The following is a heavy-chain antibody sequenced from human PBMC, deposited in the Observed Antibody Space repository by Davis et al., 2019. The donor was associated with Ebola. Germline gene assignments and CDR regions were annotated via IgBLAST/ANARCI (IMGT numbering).Heavy chain of an antibody. V-gene: IGHV1-2*05. Sequence: ASVQVSCKASGYTFTAYYIHWLRQAPGLGLEWMGRINPNSGGTNYAQKFRGRVTMTRDTSISTASMELSRLRSDDTGVYYCARGGITMVVVPLDYNFYAMDVWGQGTTVTVSS. D-gene: IGHD3-22*01. CDR2: INPNSGGT. CDR1: GYTFTAYY. J-gene: IGHJ6*02. CDR3: ARGGITMVVVPLDYNFYAMDV.